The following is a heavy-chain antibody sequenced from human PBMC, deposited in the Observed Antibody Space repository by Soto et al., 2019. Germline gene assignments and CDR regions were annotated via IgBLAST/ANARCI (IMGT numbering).Heavy chain of an antibody. Sequence: GGSLRLSCATSGFTFRNYGMHWVRQAPGKGLEWVAAISYDGGNEYYADSVRGRFTISRDNSKSTLYLQMNSLRAEDTAVYYCAKSEDLNPYNRAEDYWGQGTLVTVSS. CDR2: ISYDGGNE. D-gene: IGHD1-20*01. V-gene: IGHV3-30*18. J-gene: IGHJ4*02. CDR3: AKSEDLNPYNRAEDY. CDR1: GFTFRNYG.